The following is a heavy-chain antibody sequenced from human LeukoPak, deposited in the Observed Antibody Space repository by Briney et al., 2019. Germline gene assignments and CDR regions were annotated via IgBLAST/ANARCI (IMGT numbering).Heavy chain of an antibody. Sequence: GASLKLSCKASGYTFTSYGISWVRQPPGQGLEWTGSIGAYNGNTNYAQKLQGRVTMTTDTSTSTAYMELRSLRSDDTAVYYCARVPLGAAYNWFDTWGQGTLVTVSS. CDR2: IGAYNGNT. J-gene: IGHJ5*02. CDR1: GYTFTSYG. CDR3: ARVPLGAAYNWFDT. V-gene: IGHV1-18*01. D-gene: IGHD6-13*01.